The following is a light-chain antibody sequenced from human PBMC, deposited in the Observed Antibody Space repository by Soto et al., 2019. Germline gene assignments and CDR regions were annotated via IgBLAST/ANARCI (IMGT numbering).Light chain of an antibody. CDR3: MQALQTPPT. CDR1: QSVLHSNGYNY. CDR2: LGS. V-gene: IGKV2-28*01. J-gene: IGKJ5*01. Sequence: TQSPHYLLVTPGEEASFCCRYSQSVLHSNGYNYLDWYLQKPGQSPQLLIYLGSNRASGVPDRFSGSGSGTDFTLKISRVEAEDVGVYYCMQALQTPPTFGQGTRLEI.